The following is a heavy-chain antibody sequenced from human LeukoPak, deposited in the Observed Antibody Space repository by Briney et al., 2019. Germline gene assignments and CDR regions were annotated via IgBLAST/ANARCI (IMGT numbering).Heavy chain of an antibody. D-gene: IGHD3-10*01. CDR3: ARDFFSGSGSYRAFDI. V-gene: IGHV3-30*03. CDR1: GFTFSSYG. J-gene: IGHJ3*02. Sequence: PGRSLTLSCAASGFTFSSYGMHWVRQAPGKGLEWVAIISFDGSNKFYADSVKGRFTISRDNSKNTLFLQMNSLRAESTAVYYCARDFFSGSGSYRAFDIWGHGTVVTVSS. CDR2: ISFDGSNK.